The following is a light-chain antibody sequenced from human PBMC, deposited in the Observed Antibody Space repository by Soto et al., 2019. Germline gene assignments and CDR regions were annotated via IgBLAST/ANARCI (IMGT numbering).Light chain of an antibody. Sequence: QSALTQPPSVSGAPGQRVTISCTGRGSNIGSGYDVHWYQQFPGTAPKLLIYGNSNRPSGVPDRFSGSKSGTSASLAITGLQAEDEADYYCQSYDSGLGVVFGGGTKLTVL. V-gene: IGLV1-40*01. J-gene: IGLJ2*01. CDR1: GSNIGSGYD. CDR2: GNS. CDR3: QSYDSGLGVV.